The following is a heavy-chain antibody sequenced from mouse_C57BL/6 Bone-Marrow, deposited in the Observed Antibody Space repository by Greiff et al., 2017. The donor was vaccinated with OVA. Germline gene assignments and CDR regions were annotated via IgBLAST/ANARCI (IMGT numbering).Heavy chain of an antibody. V-gene: IGHV1-82*01. CDR3: ARSKTAQAYYFDY. D-gene: IGHD3-2*02. CDR2: IYPGDGDT. CDR1: GYAFSSSW. J-gene: IGHJ2*01. Sequence: QVQLQQSGPELVKPGASVKISCKASGYAFSSSWMNWVKQRPGKGLEWIGRIYPGDGDTNYNGKFKGKATLTADKSSSTAYMQLSTLTSEDSAVYFCARSKTAQAYYFDYWGQGTTLTVSS.